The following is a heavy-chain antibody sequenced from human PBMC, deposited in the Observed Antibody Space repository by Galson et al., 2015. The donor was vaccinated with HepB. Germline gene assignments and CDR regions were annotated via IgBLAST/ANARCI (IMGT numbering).Heavy chain of an antibody. CDR2: INAGNGNT. V-gene: IGHV1-3*01. J-gene: IGHJ5*02. D-gene: IGHD3-9*01. Sequence: SVKVSCKASGYTFTSYAMHWVRQAPGQRLEWMGWINAGNGNTKYSQKFQGRVTITRDTSASTAYMELSSLRSEDTAVYYCARDQYFDWRTVGAPSRLFDPGGQGTLVTVSS. CDR1: GYTFTSYA. CDR3: ARDQYFDWRTVGAPSRLFDP.